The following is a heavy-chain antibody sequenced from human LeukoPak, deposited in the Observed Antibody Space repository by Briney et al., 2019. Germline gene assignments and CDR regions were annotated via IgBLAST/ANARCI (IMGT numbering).Heavy chain of an antibody. J-gene: IGHJ5*02. CDR1: GFTFSNAW. CDR3: TTGRYCSGGSCYSGSWYWFDP. D-gene: IGHD2-15*01. V-gene: IGHV3-15*01. CDR2: IKSKSEGGTT. Sequence: GGSLRLSCAASGFTFSNAWMSWVRQAPGKGLEWVGRIKSKSEGGTTDYAAPVKGRFTISRDDSKNTLHLQMNSLKTEDTAVYYCTTGRYCSGGSCYSGSWYWFDPWGQGTLVTVSS.